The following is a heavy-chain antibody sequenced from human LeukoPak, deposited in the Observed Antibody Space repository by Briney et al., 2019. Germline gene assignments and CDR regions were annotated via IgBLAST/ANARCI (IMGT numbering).Heavy chain of an antibody. J-gene: IGHJ3*02. CDR2: MKEDGSEK. Sequence: GGSLRLSCVASGFSLSSYWMGWVRQAPGKGLEWVANMKEDGSEKHYVDSVKGRFTISRDNAKNSLFLQMKSLRAEDTALYYCARLLPGVEDAFDIWGQGTMVTVSS. D-gene: IGHD3-10*01. V-gene: IGHV3-7*03. CDR1: GFSLSSYW. CDR3: ARLLPGVEDAFDI.